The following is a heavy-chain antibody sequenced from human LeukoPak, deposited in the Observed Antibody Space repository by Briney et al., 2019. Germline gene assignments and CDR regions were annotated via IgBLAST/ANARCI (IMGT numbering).Heavy chain of an antibody. Sequence: GGSLRLSCAASGLTFSSYAVHWVCQAPGKGLEWVAVISYDGSNKYYADSVKGRFTISRDNSKNTLYLQMGSLRAEDMAVYYCARVMGYGDYGAFDIWGQGTMVTVSS. D-gene: IGHD4-17*01. V-gene: IGHV3-30*04. J-gene: IGHJ3*02. CDR3: ARVMGYGDYGAFDI. CDR2: ISYDGSNK. CDR1: GLTFSSYA.